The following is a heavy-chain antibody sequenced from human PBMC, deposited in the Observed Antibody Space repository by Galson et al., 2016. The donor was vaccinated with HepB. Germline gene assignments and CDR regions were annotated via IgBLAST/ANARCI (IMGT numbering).Heavy chain of an antibody. J-gene: IGHJ4*02. CDR2: IYSGGTT. Sequence: SLRLSCAASGFTVSNNYMTWVRQAPGKGLEYVSVIYSGGTTYYADSVKGRFTISRDNSQNSLFLQMNTLRAEDTAVYFCVRGVYGDHGWFDWGGQGTLVTVSS. D-gene: IGHD4-17*01. CDR1: GFTVSNNY. V-gene: IGHV3-66*02. CDR3: VRGVYGDHGWFDW.